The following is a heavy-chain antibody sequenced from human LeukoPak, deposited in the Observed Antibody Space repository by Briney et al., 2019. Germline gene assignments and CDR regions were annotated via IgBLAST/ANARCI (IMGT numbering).Heavy chain of an antibody. V-gene: IGHV1-18*01. Sequence: ASVKVSCKDSGYTFTSYGISWVRQAPGQGLEWMGWISAYNGNTNYAQKLQGRVTMTTDTSTSTAYMELRSLRSDDTAVYYCARGPRYYYDSSGYYAGIWGQGTMVTVSS. J-gene: IGHJ3*02. CDR1: GYTFTSYG. CDR3: ARGPRYYYDSSGYYAGI. CDR2: ISAYNGNT. D-gene: IGHD3-22*01.